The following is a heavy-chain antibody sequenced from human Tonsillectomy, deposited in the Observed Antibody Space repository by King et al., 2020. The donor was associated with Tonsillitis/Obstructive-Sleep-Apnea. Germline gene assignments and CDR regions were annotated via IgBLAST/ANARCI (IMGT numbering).Heavy chain of an antibody. V-gene: IGHV1-69*04. J-gene: IGHJ6*03. Sequence: QLVQSGAEVKKPGSSVKVSCKASGGTFSSYAISWVRQAPGQGLEWMGRIIPILGIANYAQKFQGRVTITADKSTSTAYMELSSLRSEDTAVYYCARGGIVVVPAEVDANYYYYMDVWGKGTTVTVSS. D-gene: IGHD2-2*01. CDR3: ARGGIVVVPAEVDANYYYYMDV. CDR2: IIPILGIA. CDR1: GGTFSSYA.